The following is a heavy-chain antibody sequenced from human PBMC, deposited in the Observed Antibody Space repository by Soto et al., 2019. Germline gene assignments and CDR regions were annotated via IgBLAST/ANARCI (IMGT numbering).Heavy chain of an antibody. CDR3: ARQMTRGYSYGYIDY. Sequence: PGEFLKISCKGSGDSFISYWIGWVRQMPGKGLEWMGIIYPDDSDTTYSPSFQGQVTISADKSITTAYLQWSSLKASDTAMYYCARQMTRGYSYGYIDYWGQGTQVTVSS. CDR2: IYPDDSDT. V-gene: IGHV5-51*01. D-gene: IGHD5-18*01. CDR1: GDSFISYW. J-gene: IGHJ4*02.